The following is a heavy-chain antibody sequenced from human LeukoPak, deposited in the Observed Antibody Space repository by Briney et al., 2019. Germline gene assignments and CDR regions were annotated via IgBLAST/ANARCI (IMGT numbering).Heavy chain of an antibody. CDR1: GDSISSYY. V-gene: IGHV4-59*01. CDR3: ARAGSTVIHY. Sequence: PSETLSLTCTVSGDSISSYYWSWIRQPPGKGLEWIGYIYYSGSTYYNASLKSRVTISVDTSKNQFSLELSSVTAADTAVYYCARAGSTVIHYWGQGTLVTVSS. J-gene: IGHJ4*02. CDR2: IYYSGST. D-gene: IGHD4-17*01.